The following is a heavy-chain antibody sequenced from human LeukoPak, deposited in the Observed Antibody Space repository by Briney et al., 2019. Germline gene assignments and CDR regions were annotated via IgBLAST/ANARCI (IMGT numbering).Heavy chain of an antibody. Sequence: SETLSLTCAVYGGSFSGYYWSWIRQPPGKGLEWIGEINHSGSTNYNPSLKSRVTMSVDTSKNQFSLKLSSVTAADTAVYYCARDAAAGTYYYYYMDVWGKGTTVTISS. J-gene: IGHJ6*03. D-gene: IGHD6-13*01. CDR2: INHSGST. V-gene: IGHV4-34*01. CDR3: ARDAAAGTYYYYYMDV. CDR1: GGSFSGYY.